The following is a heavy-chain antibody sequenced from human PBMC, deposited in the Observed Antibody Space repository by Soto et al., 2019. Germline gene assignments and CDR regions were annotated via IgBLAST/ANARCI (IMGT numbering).Heavy chain of an antibody. J-gene: IGHJ4*02. CDR3: AKDRSPYYDYVWGSYQGTFDY. D-gene: IGHD3-16*01. CDR2: ISSSSSTI. Sequence: PGGSLRLSCAASGFTFSSYSMNWVRQAPGKGLEWVSYISSSSSTINYAESVKGRFTISRDNAKNSLYLQMNSLRAEDTAVYYCAKDRSPYYDYVWGSYQGTFDYWSQGTLVTVSS. CDR1: GFTFSSYS. V-gene: IGHV3-48*01.